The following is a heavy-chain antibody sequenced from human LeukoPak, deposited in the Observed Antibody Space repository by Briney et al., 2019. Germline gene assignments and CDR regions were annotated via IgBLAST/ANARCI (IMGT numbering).Heavy chain of an antibody. D-gene: IGHD3-10*01. CDR2: INPNTGDI. CDR1: GYTFTGYY. J-gene: IGHJ6*02. V-gene: IGHV1-2*02. Sequence: GASVKVSCKASGYTFTGYYMHWVRQAPGQGLEWMGRINPNTGDINYAQKFQGRVTMTRDTSVTTAFMELSSLTSDDTAVYYCASDYGSGSYFPYYYGMTVWGQGTTVTVSS. CDR3: ASDYGSGSYFPYYYGMTV.